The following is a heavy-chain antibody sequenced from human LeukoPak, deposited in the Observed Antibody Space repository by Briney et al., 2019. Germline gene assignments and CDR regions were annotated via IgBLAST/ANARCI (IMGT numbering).Heavy chain of an antibody. Sequence: SETLSLTCAVYGGSFSGYYWSWIRQPPGKGLEWIGEINHSGSTNYNPSLKSRVTISVDTSKNQFSLKLSSVTAADTAVYYCARLSGLYYYYGMDVWGQGTTVTVSS. CDR2: INHSGST. V-gene: IGHV4-34*01. CDR1: GGSFSGYY. CDR3: ARLSGLYYYYGMDV. J-gene: IGHJ6*02.